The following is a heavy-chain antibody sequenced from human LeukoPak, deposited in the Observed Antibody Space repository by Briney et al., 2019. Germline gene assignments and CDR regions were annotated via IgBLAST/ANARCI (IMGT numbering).Heavy chain of an antibody. V-gene: IGHV3-23*01. Sequence: GGSLRLSCAASGFTFINYAMAWVRQAPGKRLECVSAISGSGGSTYNADSVKGRFTISRDNSQNTLYLQMNSLRAEDTAVYYCAKALFGSGSYPFDYWGQGTLVTVSS. J-gene: IGHJ4*02. CDR1: GFTFINYA. CDR3: AKALFGSGSYPFDY. D-gene: IGHD3-10*01. CDR2: ISGSGGST.